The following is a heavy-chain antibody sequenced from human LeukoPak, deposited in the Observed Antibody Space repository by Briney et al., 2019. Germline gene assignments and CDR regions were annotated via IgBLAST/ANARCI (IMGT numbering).Heavy chain of an antibody. CDR3: ARDALVQFPGESYFDY. CDR2: IWYDGSNK. V-gene: IGHV3-33*08. Sequence: GRSLRLSCAASGFTFSSYAMHWVRQAPGKGLEWVAVIWYDGSNKFYADSVKGRFTISRDNSKNTLYLQVNSLRADDTAVYYCARDALVQFPGESYFDYGGQGTLVTIPS. J-gene: IGHJ4*02. CDR1: GFTFSSYA. D-gene: IGHD3-10*01.